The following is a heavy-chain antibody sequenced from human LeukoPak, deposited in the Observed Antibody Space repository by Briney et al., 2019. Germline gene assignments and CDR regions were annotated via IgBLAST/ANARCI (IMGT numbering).Heavy chain of an antibody. J-gene: IGHJ4*02. Sequence: GGPLRLSCAASGFTFTGHNMNWVRQAPGKGLEWISFVSISSGTIYYADSVKGRFTISRDNAKNSLYLQMNSLRAEDTAVYYCARDSSLRRYFDWSYSFDYWGQGTLVTVSS. CDR3: ARDSSLRRYFDWSYSFDY. CDR2: VSISSGTI. V-gene: IGHV3-48*04. CDR1: GFTFTGHN. D-gene: IGHD3-9*01.